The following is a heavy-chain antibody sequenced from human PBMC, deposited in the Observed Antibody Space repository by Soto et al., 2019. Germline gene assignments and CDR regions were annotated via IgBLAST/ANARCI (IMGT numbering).Heavy chain of an antibody. Sequence: QVQLQESGPGLVKPSGTLSLTCVVSGGSISSSNWWSWVRQPPGKGLEWIGEIYHSGSTNNNPSLKSRVTISVDKSKDQCPPKLSSVPAADTAVYYCARGTQYSSSWPFDFWGQGTLVSVSS. V-gene: IGHV4-4*02. CDR3: ARGTQYSSSWPFDF. CDR1: GGSISSSNW. J-gene: IGHJ4*02. CDR2: IYHSGST. D-gene: IGHD6-13*01.